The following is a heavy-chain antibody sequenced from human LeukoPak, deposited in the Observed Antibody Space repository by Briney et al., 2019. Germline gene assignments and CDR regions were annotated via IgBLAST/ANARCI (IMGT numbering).Heavy chain of an antibody. CDR1: GGSISSYY. J-gene: IGHJ5*02. CDR2: IYYSGST. V-gene: IGHV4-59*01. Sequence: PSETLSLTCTVSGGSISSYYWSWIRQPPGKGLEWIGYIYYSGSTNYNPSLKSRVTISVDTSKNQFSLKLSSVTAADTAVYYCARGEDEAAAVWFDPWGQGTLVTVSS. D-gene: IGHD6-13*01. CDR3: ARGEDEAAAVWFDP.